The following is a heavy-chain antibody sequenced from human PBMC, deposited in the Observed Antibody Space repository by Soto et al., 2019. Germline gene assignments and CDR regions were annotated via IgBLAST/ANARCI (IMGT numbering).Heavy chain of an antibody. CDR3: VRDGTKTLRDWFDP. Sequence: PSATLSLSCNFSGAYISGVYWSWSQKSAGKGLEWFGRIYATGTTDYNPSLKSRVMMSVDTSKKQFSLKLRSVTAADTAVYYCVRDGTKTLRDWFDPWGEGISVTVSA. CDR1: GAYISGVY. D-gene: IGHD1-1*01. V-gene: IGHV4-4*07. J-gene: IGHJ5*02. CDR2: IYATGTT.